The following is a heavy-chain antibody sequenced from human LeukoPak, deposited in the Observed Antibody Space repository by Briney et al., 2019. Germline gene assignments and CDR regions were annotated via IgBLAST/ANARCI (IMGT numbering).Heavy chain of an antibody. CDR2: INPSGGST. J-gene: IGHJ4*02. Sequence: ASVKVSCKASGYTFTSYGISWVRQAPGQGLEWMGIINPSGGSTSYAQKFQGRVTMTRDTSTSTVYMELSSLRSEDTAVYYCARAPPYDFWSGALDYWGQGTLVTVSS. CDR1: GYTFTSYG. CDR3: ARAPPYDFWSGALDY. D-gene: IGHD3-3*01. V-gene: IGHV1-46*01.